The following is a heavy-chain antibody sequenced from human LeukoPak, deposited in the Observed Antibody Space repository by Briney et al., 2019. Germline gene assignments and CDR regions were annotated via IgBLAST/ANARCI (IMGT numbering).Heavy chain of an antibody. J-gene: IGHJ4*02. Sequence: GGSLRLSCAASGLTFSDYAMSWVRQAPGKGLEWVSAISGRSGSTYYADSVKGRFTISRDNSKNTLYLQMNSLRAEDTAVYYCAKVKEDYYDSSGPQDRWGQGTLVTVSS. CDR1: GLTFSDYA. V-gene: IGHV3-23*01. CDR3: AKVKEDYYDSSGPQDR. CDR2: ISGRSGST. D-gene: IGHD3-22*01.